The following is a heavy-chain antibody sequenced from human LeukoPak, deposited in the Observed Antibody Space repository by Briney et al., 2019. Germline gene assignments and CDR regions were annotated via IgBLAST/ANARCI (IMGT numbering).Heavy chain of an antibody. D-gene: IGHD3-22*01. CDR3: ARGSGYYSYYFDY. J-gene: IGHJ4*02. CDR1: GGSISSGGYY. V-gene: IGHV4-31*11. CDR2: IYYSGST. Sequence: KASETLSLTCAVSGGSISSGGYYWSWIRQHPGKGLEWIGYIYYSGSTYYNPPLKSRVTISVDTSKNQFSLKLSSVTAADTAVYYCARGSGYYSYYFDYWGQGTLVTVSS.